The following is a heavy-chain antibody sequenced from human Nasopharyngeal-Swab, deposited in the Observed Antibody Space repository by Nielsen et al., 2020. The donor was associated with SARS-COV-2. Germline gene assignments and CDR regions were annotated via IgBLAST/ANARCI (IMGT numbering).Heavy chain of an antibody. CDR2: ISSSSSYI. Sequence: LSLTCAASGFTFSSYSMNWVRQAPGKGLEWVSSISSSSSYIYYADSVKGRFTISRDNAKNSLYLQMNSLRAEDTAVYYCARADGYGSGSYSDQWGQGTLVTVSS. J-gene: IGHJ5*02. D-gene: IGHD3-10*01. V-gene: IGHV3-21*01. CDR3: ARADGYGSGSYSDQ. CDR1: GFTFSSYS.